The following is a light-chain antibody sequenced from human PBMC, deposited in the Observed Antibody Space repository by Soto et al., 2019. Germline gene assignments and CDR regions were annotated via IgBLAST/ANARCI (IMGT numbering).Light chain of an antibody. CDR2: AVS. V-gene: IGLV2-14*01. CDR3: CSYTSLSTVV. J-gene: IGLJ2*01. Sequence: QSVLTQPASVSGCPGQSITISCTGTSSDVGGYNHVSWYQHSPGKAPKLILFAVSDRPSGVSHRFSGSKSGNTASLTISGLQAEDEADYYCCSYTSLSTVVFGGGTQLTVL. CDR1: SSDVGGYNH.